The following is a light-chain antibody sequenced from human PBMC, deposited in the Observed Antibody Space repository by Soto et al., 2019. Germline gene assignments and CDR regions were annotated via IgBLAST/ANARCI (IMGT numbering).Light chain of an antibody. J-gene: IGKJ5*01. CDR3: QQTYSTLSIT. CDR1: ESIARH. V-gene: IGKV1-39*01. CDR2: AAS. Sequence: DIQMTQSPSSLSASVGDRVTITCRASESIARHLNWYQQTPGKAPKLLIYAASSLQNGVPSRCRGGGSGTDFTLTISNLQPEDFATYDCQQTYSTLSITFGQGTRLEIK.